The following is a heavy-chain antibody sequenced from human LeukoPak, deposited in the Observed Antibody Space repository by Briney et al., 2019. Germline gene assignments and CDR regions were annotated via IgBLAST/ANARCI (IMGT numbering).Heavy chain of an antibody. CDR2: IKQDGSEK. J-gene: IGHJ3*02. CDR3: ARNYYDSSGYYSLCAFDI. V-gene: IGHV3-7*01. D-gene: IGHD3-22*01. CDR1: GFTFSSYW. Sequence: GGSLRLSCAASGFTFSSYWMSWVRQAPGKGLEWVANIKQDGSEKYYVDSVKGRFPISRDNAKNSLYLQMNSLRAEDTAVYYCARNYYDSSGYYSLCAFDIWGQGTMVTVSS.